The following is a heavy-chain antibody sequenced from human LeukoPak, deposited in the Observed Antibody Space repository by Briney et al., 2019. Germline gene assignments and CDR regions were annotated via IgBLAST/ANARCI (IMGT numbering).Heavy chain of an antibody. CDR1: GDSLSDYF. D-gene: IGHD1-26*01. CDR2: NSGST. J-gene: IGHJ3*02. CDR3: ARGRGYGGNYLRSFDI. Sequence: KPSETLSLTCTVSGDSLSDYFWSWIRQPPGKGLDWIGYNSGSTNYNASLKSRVTILLVRSKNQFSLKLSSVTAADTAVYYCARGRGYGGNYLRSFDIWGQGTMVTVSS. V-gene: IGHV4-59*08.